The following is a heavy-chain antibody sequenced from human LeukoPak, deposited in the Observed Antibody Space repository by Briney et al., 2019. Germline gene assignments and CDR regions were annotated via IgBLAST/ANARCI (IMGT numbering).Heavy chain of an antibody. J-gene: IGHJ3*02. D-gene: IGHD2-2*01. CDR2: IYYSGST. CDR1: GGSLSSGGYY. Sequence: SETLSLTCTLSGGSLSSGGYYWSWIRPHPGKGLEWIGYIYYSGSTYYNPSLKSRVTISVDTSKNQFSLKLSSVIAADTAVYYCARDGPAGILDIWGQGTMVTVSS. V-gene: IGHV4-31*03. CDR3: ARDGPAGILDI.